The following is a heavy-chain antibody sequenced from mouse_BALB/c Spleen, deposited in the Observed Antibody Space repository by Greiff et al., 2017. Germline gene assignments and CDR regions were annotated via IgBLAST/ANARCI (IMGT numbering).Heavy chain of an antibody. CDR2: ISSGGSYT. Sequence: DVKLVESGGGLVKPGGSLKLSCAASGFTFSSYAMSWVRQSPEKRLEWVAEISSGGSYTYYPDTVTGRFTISRDNAKNTLYLEMSSLRSEDTAMYYCARDRGATYAMDYWGQGTSVTVSS. CDR1: GFTFSSYA. V-gene: IGHV5-9-4*01. CDR3: ARDRGATYAMDY. J-gene: IGHJ4*01. D-gene: IGHD3-1*01.